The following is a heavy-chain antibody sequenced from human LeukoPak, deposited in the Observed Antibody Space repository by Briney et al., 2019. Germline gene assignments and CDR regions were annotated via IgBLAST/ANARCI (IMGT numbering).Heavy chain of an antibody. V-gene: IGHV1-18*01. CDR1: GYTFTSYG. CDR2: ISAYNGNT. J-gene: IGHJ5*02. D-gene: IGHD3-3*01. CDR3: ARVSLVNYDFWSGSVGGYNWFDP. Sequence: ASVKVACKASGYTFTSYGISWVRQAPGQGLEWMGWISAYNGNTNYAQKLQGRVTMTTDTSTSTAYMELRSLRSDDTAVYYCARVSLVNYDFWSGSVGGYNWFDPWGQGTLVTVSS.